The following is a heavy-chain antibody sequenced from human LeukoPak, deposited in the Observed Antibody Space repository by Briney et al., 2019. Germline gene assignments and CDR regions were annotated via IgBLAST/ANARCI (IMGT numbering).Heavy chain of an antibody. J-gene: IGHJ3*02. CDR3: ARDRWSSSSSEGALDI. Sequence: ASVKVSCKASGYTFTGYYMHWVRQAPGQGLEWMGWINPNSGGTNYAQKFQGRVTMTTDTSTSTAYMELRSLRSDDTAVYYCARDRWSSSSSEGALDIWGQGTMVTVSS. CDR2: INPNSGGT. V-gene: IGHV1-2*02. CDR1: GYTFTGYY. D-gene: IGHD6-6*01.